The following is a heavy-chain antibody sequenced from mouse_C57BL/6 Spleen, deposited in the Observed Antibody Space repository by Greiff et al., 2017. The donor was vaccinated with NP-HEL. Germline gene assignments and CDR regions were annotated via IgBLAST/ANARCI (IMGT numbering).Heavy chain of an antibody. J-gene: IGHJ3*01. V-gene: IGHV3-6*01. CDR3: AREGYYGSSWFAY. D-gene: IGHD1-1*01. CDR1: GYSITSGYY. CDR2: ISYDGSN. Sequence: ESGPGLVKPSQSLSLTCSVTGYSITSGYYWNWIRQFPGNKLEWMGYISYDGSNNYNPSLKNRISITRDTSKNQFFLKLNSVTTEDTATYYCAREGYYGSSWFAYWGQGTLVTVSA.